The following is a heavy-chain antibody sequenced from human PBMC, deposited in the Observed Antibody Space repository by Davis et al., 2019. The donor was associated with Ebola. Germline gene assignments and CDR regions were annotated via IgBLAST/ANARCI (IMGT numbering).Heavy chain of an antibody. V-gene: IGHV3-30*04. D-gene: IGHD3-3*01. CDR2: ISYDGNTK. Sequence: PGGSLRLSCAASGFTFSSYAMHWVRQAPGKGLEWVAVISYDGNTKYYGDSVKGRFTISRDNAKHSLYLQMNSLRAEDTAVYYCASGFWSGYPLDYWGQGTLVTVSS. J-gene: IGHJ4*02. CDR3: ASGFWSGYPLDY. CDR1: GFTFSSYA.